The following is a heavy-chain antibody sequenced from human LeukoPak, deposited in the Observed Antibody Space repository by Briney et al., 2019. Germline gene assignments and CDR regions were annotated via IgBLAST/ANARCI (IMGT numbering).Heavy chain of an antibody. D-gene: IGHD3-10*01. J-gene: IGHJ5*02. CDR2: IHYTGST. Sequence: KPSETLSLTCTVSGRSISSYYWSWIRQSPGKGLECIGYIHYTGSTNYNPSLKSRVTISVETSKNQFSLKLKSVTAADTAVYYCARGGYYGSGNDFRFDPWGQGTLVTVSS. CDR3: ARGGYYGSGNDFRFDP. V-gene: IGHV4-59*01. CDR1: GRSISSYY.